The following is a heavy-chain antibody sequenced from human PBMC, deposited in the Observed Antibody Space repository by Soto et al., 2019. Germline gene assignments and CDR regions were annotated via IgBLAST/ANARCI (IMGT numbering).Heavy chain of an antibody. V-gene: IGHV1-18*01. D-gene: IGHD2-2*01. Sequence: QIQLVQSGAEVKKPGASVTVSCKASGYTFISYGISWVRQAPGQGLEWIGWISAYNVNTKYAQKFQGRVTVTTDSSTTTAYMELRSLRSDDTAVYYCAREDCSGTSCYPGDIWGQGTMVTVSS. CDR3: AREDCSGTSCYPGDI. CDR2: ISAYNVNT. CDR1: GYTFISYG. J-gene: IGHJ3*02.